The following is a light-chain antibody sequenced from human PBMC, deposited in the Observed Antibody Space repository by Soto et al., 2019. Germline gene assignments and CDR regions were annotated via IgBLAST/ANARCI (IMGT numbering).Light chain of an antibody. V-gene: IGLV1-40*02. CDR2: DNS. CDR3: QSYDSSLSVLYV. CDR1: SSNIGAGYD. Sequence: QSALTQPPSVSGAPGQRVTISCTGSSSNIGAGYDVHWYQHLPGTAPKLLIYDNSNRPSGVPDRFSGSKSGTSASLAITGLQAEDEADYYCQSYDSSLSVLYVFGTGTKVTVL. J-gene: IGLJ1*01.